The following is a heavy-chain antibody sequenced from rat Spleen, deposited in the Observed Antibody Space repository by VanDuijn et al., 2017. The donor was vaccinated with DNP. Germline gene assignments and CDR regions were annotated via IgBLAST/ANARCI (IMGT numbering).Heavy chain of an antibody. D-gene: IGHD3-8*01. CDR1: GFTFSDYY. Sequence: EVQLVESGGGLVQPGRSMKLSCAASGFTFSDYYMAWVRQAPTKGLEWVASIGTGAGNTYYRDSVKGRFTISRDNAENTLYLQMDSLRSEDTATYYCAREFPWAHYFDYWGQGIMVTVSS. CDR3: AREFPWAHYFDY. CDR2: IGTGAGNT. V-gene: IGHV5-25*01. J-gene: IGHJ2*01.